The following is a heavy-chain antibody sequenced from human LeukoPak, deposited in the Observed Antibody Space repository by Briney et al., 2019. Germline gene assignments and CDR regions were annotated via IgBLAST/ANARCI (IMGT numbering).Heavy chain of an antibody. V-gene: IGHV1-46*03. CDR3: ARGPSTMIVVNWFDP. CDR1: GYTFTSYY. D-gene: IGHD3-22*01. J-gene: IGHJ5*02. Sequence: ASVKVSCKASGYTFTSYYMHWVRQAPGQGLEWMGIINPSGGSTSYAQKFQGRVTMTRDTSTSTVYVELSSLRSEDTAVYYCARGPSTMIVVNWFDPWGQGTLVTVSS. CDR2: INPSGGST.